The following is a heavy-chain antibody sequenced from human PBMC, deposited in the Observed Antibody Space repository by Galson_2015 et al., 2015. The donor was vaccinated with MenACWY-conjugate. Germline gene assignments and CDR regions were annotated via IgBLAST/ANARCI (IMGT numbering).Heavy chain of an antibody. D-gene: IGHD2-21*01. J-gene: IGHJ4*02. CDR1: GFTFSTYS. CDR3: ARHLYGGGECYFCYFDY. V-gene: IGHV4-59*08. CDR2: ISYSGDT. Sequence: LRLSCAASGFTFSTYSMHWVRQTPGKGLEWLGYISYSGDTNYNPSLKSRVAISVDTSTNRFSLSLSSVTAADTAMYYCARHLYGGGECYFCYFDYWGQGTLVTVSS.